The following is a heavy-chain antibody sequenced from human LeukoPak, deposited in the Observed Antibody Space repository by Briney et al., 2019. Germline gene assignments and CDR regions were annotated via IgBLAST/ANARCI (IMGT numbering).Heavy chain of an antibody. Sequence: PPETLSLTCTVSGGSISSYYWSWIRQPPGKGLEWIGYIYYSGSTNYNPSLKSRVTISVDTSKNQFSLKLSSVTAADTAVYYCARDRLWFGAENAFDIWGQGTMVTVSS. D-gene: IGHD3-10*01. J-gene: IGHJ3*02. CDR2: IYYSGST. CDR3: ARDRLWFGAENAFDI. V-gene: IGHV4-59*01. CDR1: GGSISSYY.